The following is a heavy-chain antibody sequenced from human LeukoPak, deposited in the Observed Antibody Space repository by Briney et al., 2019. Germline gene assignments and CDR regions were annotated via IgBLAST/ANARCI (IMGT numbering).Heavy chain of an antibody. CDR1: GFTFDDCG. CDR3: ARDNYSGSRYFDH. V-gene: IGHV3-20*04. Sequence: GGSLRLSCAASGFTFDDCGMSWVRQAPGKGLEWVSGINWNGGSTGYADSVKGRFTISRDNAKNSLYLQMNSPRAEDTAIYYCARDNYSGSRYFDHWGQGTLVTVSS. D-gene: IGHD1-26*01. CDR2: INWNGGST. J-gene: IGHJ4*02.